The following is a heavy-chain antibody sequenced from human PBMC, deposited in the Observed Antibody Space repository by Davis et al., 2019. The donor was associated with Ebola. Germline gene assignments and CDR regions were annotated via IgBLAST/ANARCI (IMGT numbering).Heavy chain of an antibody. Sequence: SVKVSCKASGGTFSSYAISWVRQAPGQGLEWMGGIIPILGIANYAQKFQGRVTITADESTSTAYMELSSLRSEDTAVYYCAVGGYDPWYFDLWGRGTLVTVSS. CDR3: AVGGYDPWYFDL. J-gene: IGHJ2*01. D-gene: IGHD5-12*01. V-gene: IGHV1-69*10. CDR2: IIPILGIA. CDR1: GGTFSSYA.